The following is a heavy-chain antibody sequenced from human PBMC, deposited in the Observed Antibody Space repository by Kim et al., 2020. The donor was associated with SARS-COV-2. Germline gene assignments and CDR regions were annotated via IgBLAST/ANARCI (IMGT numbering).Heavy chain of an antibody. CDR3: ATGHYDILTGISGEGY. CDR1: GYTFTGYY. Sequence: ASVKVSCKASGYTFTGYYMHWVRQAPGQGLEWMGWINPNSGGTNYAQKFQGRVTMTRDTSISTAYMELSRLRSDDTAVYYCATGHYDILTGISGEGYWGQGTLVTVSS. J-gene: IGHJ4*02. D-gene: IGHD3-9*01. V-gene: IGHV1-2*02. CDR2: INPNSGGT.